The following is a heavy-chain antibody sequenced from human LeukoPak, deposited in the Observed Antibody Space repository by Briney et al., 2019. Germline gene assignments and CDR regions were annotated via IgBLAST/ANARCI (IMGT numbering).Heavy chain of an antibody. Sequence: PSETLSLTCTVSGGSISSYYWSWIRQPPGKGLEWIGYIYYSGSTNYNPSLKSRVTISVDTSKNQFSLKLSSATAADTAVYYCARDPGWYSRAFDPWGQGTLVTVSS. D-gene: IGHD6-13*01. V-gene: IGHV4-59*01. CDR1: GGSISSYY. CDR3: ARDPGWYSRAFDP. J-gene: IGHJ5*02. CDR2: IYYSGST.